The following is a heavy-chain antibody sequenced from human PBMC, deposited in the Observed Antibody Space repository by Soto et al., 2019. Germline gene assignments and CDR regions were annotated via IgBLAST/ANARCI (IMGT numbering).Heavy chain of an antibody. CDR2: IRSGGGST. D-gene: IGHD1-26*01. J-gene: IGHJ4*02. CDR1: GFTFSNCA. Sequence: WGSLRLSCAGSGFTFSNCAMSWVRQAPGKGLEWVSCIRSGGGSTNYADSVKGRFTISRDNSKNTLYLQMKSLRADDTAVYYCAKTDAYYAGYFYXWGQGTLFTVSX. V-gene: IGHV3-23*01. CDR3: AKTDAYYAGYFYX.